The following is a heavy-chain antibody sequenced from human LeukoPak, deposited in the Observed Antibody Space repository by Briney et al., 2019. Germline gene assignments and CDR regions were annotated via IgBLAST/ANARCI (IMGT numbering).Heavy chain of an antibody. CDR1: EFTFSSYE. Sequence: QPGGSLRLSCAASEFTFSSYEMNWIRQAPGKGLEWVSYISSSGSTIYYADSVKGRFTISRDNAKNTLYLQMHSLRAEDTAVYYCARGDYDAFDIWGPGTMVAVSS. D-gene: IGHD4-17*01. J-gene: IGHJ3*02. V-gene: IGHV3-48*03. CDR2: ISSSGSTI. CDR3: ARGDYDAFDI.